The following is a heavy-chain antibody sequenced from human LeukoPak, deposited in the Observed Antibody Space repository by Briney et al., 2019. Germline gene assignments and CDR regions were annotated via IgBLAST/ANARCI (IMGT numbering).Heavy chain of an antibody. Sequence: GGSLRLSCAASGFTFSYYTMNWVRQAPGMGPEWVSYISSDTGSTIYYADSVKGRFTISRDNAKNSLYLQMNSLRDEDTAMYYCAREGVNAFDIWGQGTMIIVAS. CDR3: AREGVNAFDI. CDR1: GFTFSYYT. D-gene: IGHD3-10*01. V-gene: IGHV3-48*02. J-gene: IGHJ3*02. CDR2: ISSDTGSTI.